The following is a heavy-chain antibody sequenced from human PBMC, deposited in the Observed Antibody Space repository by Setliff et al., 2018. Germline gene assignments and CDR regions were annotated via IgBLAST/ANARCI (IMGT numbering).Heavy chain of an antibody. CDR2: IKQDGSEK. Sequence: GESLRLSCAASGFTFSSYWMSWVRQAPGKGLEWVANIKQDGSEKYYVDSVKGRFTISRDNAKNSLYLQMNSLGVEDTAVFYCARLGGQLGQTRSNYYYYYYMDVWGKGTTVTVS. J-gene: IGHJ6*03. V-gene: IGHV3-7*01. CDR3: ARLGGQLGQTRSNYYYYYYMDV. CDR1: GFTFSSYW. D-gene: IGHD6-6*01.